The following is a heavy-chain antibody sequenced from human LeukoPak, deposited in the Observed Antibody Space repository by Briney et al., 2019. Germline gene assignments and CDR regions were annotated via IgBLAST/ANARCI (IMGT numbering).Heavy chain of an antibody. CDR2: MYAGGST. D-gene: IGHD6-19*01. Sequence: PSETLSLACTVSGDSIRGYYWSWIRQPPGKGLEWIGYMYAGGSTDYNPSLKSRVTISGDTSKNQFSLKLTSVTAADTAVYYCASQSSGGWYPDYWGQGALVTVSS. V-gene: IGHV4-4*09. CDR3: ASQSSGGWYPDY. J-gene: IGHJ4*02. CDR1: GDSIRGYY.